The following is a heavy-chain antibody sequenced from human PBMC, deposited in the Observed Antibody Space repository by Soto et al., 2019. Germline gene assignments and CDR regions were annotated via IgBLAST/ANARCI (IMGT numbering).Heavy chain of an antibody. Sequence: SSVKVSCKASGGTCSSYAISWVLPAPGQGLEWMGGIMPIFGTANYAQKFQGRVTITADESTSTAYMELSSLRSEDTAVYYCARGLAMRDTAMVDPDYYYYGMDVWGQGTTVTVSS. J-gene: IGHJ6*02. D-gene: IGHD5-18*01. CDR2: IMPIFGTA. V-gene: IGHV1-69*13. CDR1: GGTCSSYA. CDR3: ARGLAMRDTAMVDPDYYYYGMDV.